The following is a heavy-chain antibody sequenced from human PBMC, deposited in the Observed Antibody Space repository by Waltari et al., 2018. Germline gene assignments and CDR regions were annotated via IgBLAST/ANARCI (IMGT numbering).Heavy chain of an antibody. V-gene: IGHV4-59*01. Sequence: QVYLEESGPRQVKTSEALSLNSTVPGDSLTNFYWSWVRQAPGKGLEWIGYLNYRGIPKYNPSLKGRVTISADTSKNQLSLRLDSATAADTAIYYCARDPAGDYGFWGRGLLVTVSS. CDR1: GDSLTNFY. J-gene: IGHJ4*02. CDR3: ARDPAGDYGF. D-gene: IGHD3-10*01. CDR2: LNYRGIP.